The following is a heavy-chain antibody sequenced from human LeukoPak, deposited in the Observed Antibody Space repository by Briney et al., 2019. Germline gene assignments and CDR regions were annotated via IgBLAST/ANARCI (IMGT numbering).Heavy chain of an antibody. D-gene: IGHD1-26*01. CDR3: AKSGSYFRDDYYFDY. V-gene: IGHV3-21*04. J-gene: IGHJ4*02. CDR1: GFTFSSYS. CDR2: ISSSSSYI. Sequence: GGSLRLSCAASGFTFSSYSMNWVRQAPGKGLEWVSSISSSSSYIYYADSVKGRFTISRDNSKNTLYLQMNSLRAEDTAVYYCAKSGSYFRDDYYFDYWGQGTLVTVSS.